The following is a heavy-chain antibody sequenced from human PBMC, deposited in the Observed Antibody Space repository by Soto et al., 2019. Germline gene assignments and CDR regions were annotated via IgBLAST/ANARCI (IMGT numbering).Heavy chain of an antibody. Sequence: QVQLVQSGAEVKKPGSSVKVSCRASGGTFSSYTISWVRQAPGQGLEWMGRIIPILGIANYAQKFQGRVTITADKSTRTAYMELSSLRSEDTAVYYCARPRRIAAAGTSAFDIWGQGTMVTVSS. CDR1: GGTFSSYT. CDR3: ARPRRIAAAGTSAFDI. J-gene: IGHJ3*02. D-gene: IGHD6-13*01. CDR2: IIPILGIA. V-gene: IGHV1-69*02.